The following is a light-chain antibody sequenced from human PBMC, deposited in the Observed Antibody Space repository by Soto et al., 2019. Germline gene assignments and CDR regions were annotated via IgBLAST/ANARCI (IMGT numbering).Light chain of an antibody. CDR1: SSNIGSNY. CDR2: RNN. CDR3: AAWDDSLSDVV. J-gene: IGLJ2*01. Sequence: QSVLTQPPSASGTPGQRVTISCSGSSSNIGSNYVYWYQQLPGTAPKLLIYRNNQRPSGVPDRFSGSKSGTSASLAISGLRSKDEADYYCAAWDDSLSDVVFGGGTKLTVL. V-gene: IGLV1-47*01.